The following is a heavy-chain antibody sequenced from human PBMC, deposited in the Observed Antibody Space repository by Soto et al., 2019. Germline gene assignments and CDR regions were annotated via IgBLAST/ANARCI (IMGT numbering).Heavy chain of an antibody. D-gene: IGHD3-22*01. Sequence: PGGSLRLSCAASGFTFRSHAMNWVRQTPGKGLEWVSGISGSGGGTYYADSVKGRFSISRDNSKNTLYLQMNSLRAEDTAIYYCAKYDSSATGIDYWGQGTLVTVSS. CDR3: AKYDSSATGIDY. CDR1: GFTFRSHA. V-gene: IGHV3-23*01. CDR2: ISGSGGGT. J-gene: IGHJ4*02.